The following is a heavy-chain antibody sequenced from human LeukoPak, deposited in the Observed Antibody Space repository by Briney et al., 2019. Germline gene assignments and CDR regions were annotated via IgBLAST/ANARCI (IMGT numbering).Heavy chain of an antibody. J-gene: IGHJ4*02. D-gene: IGHD3-22*01. CDR1: GFTFSSYI. Sequence: GGSLRLSCAASGFTFSSYIMNWVRQAPGKGLEWVSYISSSSSTIYYADSVKGRFTISRDNAKNSLYLQMNSLRADDTAVYYCAREGDYYDNSGYYRPFDYWGQGTLVTVSS. CDR3: AREGDYYDNSGYYRPFDY. CDR2: ISSSSSTI. V-gene: IGHV3-48*01.